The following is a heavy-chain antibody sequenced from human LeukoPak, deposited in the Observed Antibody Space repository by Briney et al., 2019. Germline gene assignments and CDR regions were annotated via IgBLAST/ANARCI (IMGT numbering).Heavy chain of an antibody. V-gene: IGHV1-2*02. CDR1: GYTFTGYY. CDR3: ARGQQWLEAFEH. D-gene: IGHD6-19*01. CDR2: INPNSGVT. J-gene: IGHJ4*02. Sequence: GASVKVSCKASGYTFTGYYMHWVRQAPGQGLEWMGWINPNSGVTKYAQKFQGRVIMTRDTSISTAYMEFNRLRSDDTAMYYCARGQQWLEAFEHWGRGTLVTVSS.